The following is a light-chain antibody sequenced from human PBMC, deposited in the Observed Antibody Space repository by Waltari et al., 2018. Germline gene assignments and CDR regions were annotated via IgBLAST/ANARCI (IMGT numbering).Light chain of an antibody. CDR3: YSFTTSSTRV. Sequence: QSLLTQPASVSVSPGQSITISCTGPRSDVGHYAFVSWFQQHPGNPPKRMISDVHNRPSGVSTRFSGSKSGNTASLTISGLQAEDEADYYCYSFTTSSTRVFGTGTKVTVL. CDR1: RSDVGHYAF. V-gene: IGLV2-14*03. J-gene: IGLJ1*01. CDR2: DVH.